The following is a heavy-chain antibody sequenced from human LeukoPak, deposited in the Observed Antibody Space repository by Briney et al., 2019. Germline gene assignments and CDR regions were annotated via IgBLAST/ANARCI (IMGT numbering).Heavy chain of an antibody. D-gene: IGHD3-22*01. J-gene: IGHJ3*02. CDR2: ISSSNSYI. CDR3: ARGNYYDSSGYYRFDAFDI. V-gene: IGHV3-21*01. Sequence: GGSLRLSCAASGFSFSSYSMNWVRQAPGKGLEWVSSISSSNSYIYYADSVKGRFTISRDNAKNSLYLQMNSLRAEDTAVYYCARGNYYDSSGYYRFDAFDIWGQGTMVSVSS. CDR1: GFSFSSYS.